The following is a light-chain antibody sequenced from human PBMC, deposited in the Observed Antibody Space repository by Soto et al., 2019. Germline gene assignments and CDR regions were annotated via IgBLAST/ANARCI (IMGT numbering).Light chain of an antibody. V-gene: IGKV3-11*01. J-gene: IGKJ4*01. Sequence: EIVLTQSPATVSLSPGDRAILSCRASQSIISALAWYQQKPGQAPRLLIYDASDRATGIPARFSGSRSGTDFTLTISSLEPEGFAVYYCQQRSDWLTFGGGTRVEIK. CDR1: QSIISA. CDR3: QQRSDWLT. CDR2: DAS.